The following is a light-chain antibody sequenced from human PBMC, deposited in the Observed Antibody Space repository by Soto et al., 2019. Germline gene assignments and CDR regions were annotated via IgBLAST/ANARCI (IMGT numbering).Light chain of an antibody. J-gene: IGLJ3*02. Sequence: QAVVTQPPSVSGAPGQRVTISCTGSSSNIGAGYDVHWYQQFPGAAPRLLIYANINRPLGVPDRFSGTKSGTSASLAITGLQAEDEADYYCQSYDSSLSAWVFGGGTKLTVL. V-gene: IGLV1-40*01. CDR3: QSYDSSLSAWV. CDR1: SSNIGAGYD. CDR2: ANI.